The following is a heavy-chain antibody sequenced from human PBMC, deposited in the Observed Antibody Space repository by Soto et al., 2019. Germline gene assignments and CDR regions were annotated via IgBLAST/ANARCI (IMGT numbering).Heavy chain of an antibody. D-gene: IGHD3-22*01. CDR1: GYTFTSYG. Sequence: QVQLVQSGAEVKKPGASVKVSCKASGYTFTSYGISWVRQAPGQGLEWMGWLSAYNGNTNYAQKLQGRVTMTTDTSTRTAYMELRSLRSDDTAVYYCARRDSSGYRALYYYYGMDDWGQGTTVTVSS. J-gene: IGHJ6*02. V-gene: IGHV1-18*01. CDR3: ARRDSSGYRALYYYYGMDD. CDR2: LSAYNGNT.